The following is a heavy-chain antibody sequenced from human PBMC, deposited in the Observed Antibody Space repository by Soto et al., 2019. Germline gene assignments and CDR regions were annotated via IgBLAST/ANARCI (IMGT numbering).Heavy chain of an antibody. CDR1: GFTFSSYG. D-gene: IGHD2-2*01. V-gene: IGHV3-30*18. Sequence: QVQLVESGGGVVQPGRSLRLSCAASGFTFSSYGMHWVRQAPGKGLEWVAVISYDGSNKYYADSVKGRFTISRDNSKNTLYLQMNSLRAEDTAVYYCAKDSNGYQLLSYYYYYYMDVWGKGTTVTVSS. CDR2: ISYDGSNK. CDR3: AKDSNGYQLLSYYYYYYMDV. J-gene: IGHJ6*03.